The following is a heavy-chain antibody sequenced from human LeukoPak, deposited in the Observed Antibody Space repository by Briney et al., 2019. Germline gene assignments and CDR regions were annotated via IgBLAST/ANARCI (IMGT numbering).Heavy chain of an antibody. Sequence: SETLSLTCTVSGDSISSSSYYWGWIRQPPGKGLEWIGSIYYSGSTYYNPSLKSRVTISVDTSKNQFSLKLSSVTAADTAVYYCARQGGYYYDSSGYRPYYFDYWGQGTLVTVSS. CDR3: ARQGGYYYDSSGYRPYYFDY. CDR1: GDSISSSSYY. J-gene: IGHJ4*02. D-gene: IGHD3-22*01. V-gene: IGHV4-39*01. CDR2: IYYSGST.